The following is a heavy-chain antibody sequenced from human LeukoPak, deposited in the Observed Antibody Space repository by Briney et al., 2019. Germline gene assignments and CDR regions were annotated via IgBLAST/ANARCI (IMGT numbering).Heavy chain of an antibody. CDR3: ARESTSGYSYGPFDY. CDR2: ISSSSSTI. CDR1: GFTFSDYY. J-gene: IGHJ4*02. V-gene: IGHV3-11*04. D-gene: IGHD5-18*01. Sequence: GGSLRLSCAASGFTFSDYYMSWIRQAPGKGLEWVSYISSSSSTIYYADSVKGRFTISRDKAKNSLYLQMNSLRAEDTAVYYCARESTSGYSYGPFDYWGQGTLVTVSS.